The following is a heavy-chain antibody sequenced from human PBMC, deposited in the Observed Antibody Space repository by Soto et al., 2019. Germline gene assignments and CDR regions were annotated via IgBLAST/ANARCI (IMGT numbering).Heavy chain of an antibody. CDR3: ARDRPGGEWLIRGSYYYYGMDV. Sequence: GGSLRLSCAASGFTFSSYWMSWVRQAPGKGLEWVANIKQDGSEKYYVDSVKGRFTISRDNAKNSLYLQMNSLRAGDTAVYFCARDRPGGEWLIRGSYYYYGMDVWGQGTTVTVSS. CDR1: GFTFSSYW. CDR2: IKQDGSEK. J-gene: IGHJ6*02. D-gene: IGHD3-3*01. V-gene: IGHV3-7*01.